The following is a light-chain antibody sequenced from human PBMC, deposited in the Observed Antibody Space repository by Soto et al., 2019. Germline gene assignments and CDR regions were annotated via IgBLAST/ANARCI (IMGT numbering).Light chain of an antibody. CDR1: QSVISRY. V-gene: IGKV3-20*01. CDR2: GAS. J-gene: IGKJ5*01. CDR3: QQYGTSAIT. Sequence: IVMTQSPSTLSVSPWERSTLSFMASQSVISRYLAWYQQKPGQAPRLLMSGASTRAAGIPDRFSGDGSGTDFTLTISRLEPEDFAVYYCQQYGTSAITFGQGTRLEIK.